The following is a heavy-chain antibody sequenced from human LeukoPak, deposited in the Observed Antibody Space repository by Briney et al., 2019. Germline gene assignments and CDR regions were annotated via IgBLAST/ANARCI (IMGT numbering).Heavy chain of an antibody. Sequence: SETLSLTCTVSGGSISSSSYYWGWIRQPPGKGLEWIGSIYYSGSTYYNPSLKSRVTISVDTSKNQFSLKLSSVTAADTAVYYCARAPPDYYGSGSFDYWGQGTLVTVSS. CDR2: IYYSGST. CDR3: ARAPPDYYGSGSFDY. J-gene: IGHJ4*02. CDR1: GGSISSSSYY. D-gene: IGHD3-10*01. V-gene: IGHV4-39*07.